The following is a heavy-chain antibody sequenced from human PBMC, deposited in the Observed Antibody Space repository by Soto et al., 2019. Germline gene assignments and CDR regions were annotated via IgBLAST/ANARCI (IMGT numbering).Heavy chain of an antibody. V-gene: IGHV4-59*01. Sequence: PSETLSLTCTVSGVSISSYYWIWIRQPPGKGLEWIGYIYYSGSTNYNPSLKSRVTISVDTSKNQFSLKLSSVTAAGTAVYYCARDSRTITDGASDIWGQGTMVTVSS. CDR2: IYYSGST. CDR1: GVSISSYY. J-gene: IGHJ3*02. CDR3: ARDSRTITDGASDI. D-gene: IGHD3-16*01.